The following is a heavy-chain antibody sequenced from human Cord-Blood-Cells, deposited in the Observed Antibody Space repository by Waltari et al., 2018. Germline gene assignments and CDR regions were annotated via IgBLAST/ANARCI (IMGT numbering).Heavy chain of an antibody. CDR2: IKSKTDGGTT. Sequence: EVQLVESGGGLVKPGGSLRLSCASSGFTFSNAWMSWVRQAPGKGLEWVGRIKSKTDGGTTDYAAPVKGRFTISRDDSKNTLYLQMNSLKTEDTAVYYCTTDQIAARFRYWGQGTLVTVSS. CDR1: GFTFSNAW. J-gene: IGHJ4*02. D-gene: IGHD6-6*01. CDR3: TTDQIAARFRY. V-gene: IGHV3-15*01.